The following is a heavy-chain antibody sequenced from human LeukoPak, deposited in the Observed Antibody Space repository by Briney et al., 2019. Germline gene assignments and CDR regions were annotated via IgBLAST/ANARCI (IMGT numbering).Heavy chain of an antibody. V-gene: IGHV3-48*01. Sequence: GGSLRLSCAASGFNLSAYSMNWVRQAPGKGLEWVSYISRSSDAIYDADSVKGRFTISRGNAKNLLFLQMNSLGVEDTALYYCARGDSDHYITLDYWGQGTLVTVSS. J-gene: IGHJ4*02. CDR1: GFNLSAYS. CDR2: ISRSSDAI. D-gene: IGHD4-17*01. CDR3: ARGDSDHYITLDY.